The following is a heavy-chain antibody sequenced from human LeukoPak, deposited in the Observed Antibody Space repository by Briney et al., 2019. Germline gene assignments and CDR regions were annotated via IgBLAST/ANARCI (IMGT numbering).Heavy chain of an antibody. J-gene: IGHJ6*03. CDR1: GYTFTSYN. D-gene: IGHD3-22*01. CDR3: ARDRFDDSSGYYYHYYYYMDV. V-gene: IGHV1-46*01. CDR2: IKPSGDNT. Sequence: ASVKVSCKTSGYTFTSYNLHWVRQAPGQRLEWMGIIKPSGDNTHYAQKFQGRFTMTSDTSTSSVYMELSSLISADTAVYYCARDRFDDSSGYYYHYYYYMDVWGKGTTVTVSS.